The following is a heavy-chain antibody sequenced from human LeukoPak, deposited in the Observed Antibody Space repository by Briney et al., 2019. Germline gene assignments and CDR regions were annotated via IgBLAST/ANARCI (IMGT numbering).Heavy chain of an antibody. CDR1: GFTFSSYA. CDR2: ISGSGGST. J-gene: IGHJ4*02. CDR3: AREKSLWFGELLTQPFDY. V-gene: IGHV3-23*01. Sequence: PGGSLRLSCAASGFTFSSYAMSWVRQAPGKGLEWVSAISGSGGSTYYADSVKGRFTISRDNSKNTLYLQMNSLRAEDTAVYYCAREKSLWFGELLTQPFDYWGQGTLVTVSS. D-gene: IGHD3-10*01.